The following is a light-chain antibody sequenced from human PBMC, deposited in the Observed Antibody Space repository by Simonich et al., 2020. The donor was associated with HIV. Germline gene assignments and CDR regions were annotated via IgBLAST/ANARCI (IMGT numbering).Light chain of an antibody. V-gene: IGKV1-5*03. CDR2: KAS. J-gene: IGKJ1*01. Sequence: DIQMTQSPSTLSASVGDRVTITCRASQSISSWLAWYQQKPGKDPKLLIYKASSLESGVPARFSGSGSGTEFTLTISSLQPDDFATYYCQQYNSYPLTFGQGTKVEIK. CDR1: QSISSW. CDR3: QQYNSYPLT.